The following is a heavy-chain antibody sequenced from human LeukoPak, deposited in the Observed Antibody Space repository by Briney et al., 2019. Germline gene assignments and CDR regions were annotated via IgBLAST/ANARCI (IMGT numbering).Heavy chain of an antibody. CDR1: GFTFDDYA. CDR2: ISWNSGIL. J-gene: IGHJ4*02. CDR3: ARDDYGSGSWNDY. V-gene: IGHV3-9*01. Sequence: PGGSLRLSCAASGFTFDDYAMHWVRQAPGKGLEWVSGISWNSGILGYADSVKGRFTISRDSAKNSLYLQMNSLRADDTALYYCARDDYGSGSWNDYWGQGTLVTVSS. D-gene: IGHD3-10*01.